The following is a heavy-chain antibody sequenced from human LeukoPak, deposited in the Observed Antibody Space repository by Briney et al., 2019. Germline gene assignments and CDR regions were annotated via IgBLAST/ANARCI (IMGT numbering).Heavy chain of an antibody. CDR2: VNPDSGNT. CDR1: GYTFTSYD. CDR3: ARGRAGYWFDP. D-gene: IGHD6-25*01. V-gene: IGHV1-8*01. Sequence: ASVKVSCKASGYTFTSYDINWVRQAAGQGLEWMGWVNPDSGNTGCAQKFQGRVTMTRNTSIRTAYMELSSLRSEDTAVYYCARGRAGYWFDPWGQGTLVTVSS. J-gene: IGHJ5*02.